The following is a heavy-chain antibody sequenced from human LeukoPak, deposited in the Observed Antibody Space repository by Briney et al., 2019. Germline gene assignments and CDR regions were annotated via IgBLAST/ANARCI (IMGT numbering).Heavy chain of an antibody. J-gene: IGHJ4*02. CDR2: INPNSGGT. V-gene: IGHV1-2*06. CDR3: ARDPSDIVVVPAAPR. D-gene: IGHD2-2*01. CDR1: GYTFTGYY. Sequence: ASVKVSCKASGYTFTGYYMHWVRQAPGQGLEWMGRINPNSGGTNYAQKFQGRVTMTRDTSISTAYMELSRLRSDDTAVYYCARDPSDIVVVPAAPRWGQGTLVTVSS.